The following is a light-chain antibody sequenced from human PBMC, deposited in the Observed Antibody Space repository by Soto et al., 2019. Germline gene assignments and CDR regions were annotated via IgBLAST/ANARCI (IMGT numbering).Light chain of an antibody. CDR1: QSVGSN. Sequence: EIVMTQSPAALSMYTGERATLSCRASQSVGSNLAWYQQKPGRAPRLLIHDASTRATGVPARFSGSGSGTDFTLTISSLQSEDFAVYYCQQFNAWPPLTFGGGTKVDIK. V-gene: IGKV3-15*01. J-gene: IGKJ4*01. CDR2: DAS. CDR3: QQFNAWPPLT.